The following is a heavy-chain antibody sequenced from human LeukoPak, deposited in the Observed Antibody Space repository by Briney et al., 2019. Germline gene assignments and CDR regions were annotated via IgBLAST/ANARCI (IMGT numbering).Heavy chain of an antibody. V-gene: IGHV4-39*02. CDR1: GGSVSSTTHY. J-gene: IGHJ3*02. Sequence: KPSETLSLTCTVSGGSVSSTTHYWGWIRQPPGKGLEWIGNMYFGGSTYYNPSLKSRVTISVDTSKNQFALRVSSVTAADTAVYYCARDPLISSGYYSITKPFVFDIWGQGTMVTVSS. CDR3: ARDPLISSGYYSITKPFVFDI. CDR2: MYFGGST. D-gene: IGHD3-22*01.